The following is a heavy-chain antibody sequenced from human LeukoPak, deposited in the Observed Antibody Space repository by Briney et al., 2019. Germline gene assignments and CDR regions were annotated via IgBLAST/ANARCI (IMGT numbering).Heavy chain of an antibody. CDR3: ARRGRGGTIDY. V-gene: IGHV4-34*01. D-gene: IGHD3-10*01. Sequence: PSETLSLTCAVYGGSFSTYYWSWIRQSPGKGLEWIAEINHRGDTNYNPSVKSRVTISVDTSKNQFSLKLSSVTAADTAVYHCARRGRGGTIDYWGQGNLVTVSS. J-gene: IGHJ4*02. CDR2: INHRGDT. CDR1: GGSFSTYY.